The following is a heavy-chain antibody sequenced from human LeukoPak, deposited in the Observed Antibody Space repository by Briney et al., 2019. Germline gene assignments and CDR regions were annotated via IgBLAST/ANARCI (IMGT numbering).Heavy chain of an antibody. CDR1: GFTFSSYG. CDR3: AKALGDYYYGMDV. J-gene: IGHJ6*02. V-gene: IGHV3-30*18. CDR2: ISYDGSNK. Sequence: GRSLRLSCAASGFTFSSYGMHWVRQAPGKGLEWVAVISYDGSNKYYADSVKGRFTISRDNSKNTLYLQMNRLRAEDTAVYYCAKALGDYYYGMDVWGQGTTVTVSS.